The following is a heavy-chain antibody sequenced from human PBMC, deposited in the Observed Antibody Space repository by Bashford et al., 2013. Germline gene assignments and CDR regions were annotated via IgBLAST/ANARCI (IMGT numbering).Heavy chain of an antibody. CDR1: GYTFTGYY. CDR3: ATAGRHYGSGSLYYGMDV. D-gene: IGHD3-10*01. J-gene: IGHJ6*02. CDR2: INPNSGGT. V-gene: IGHV1-2*02. Sequence: ASVKVSCKASGYTFTGYYMHWVRQAPGQGLEWMGWINPNSGGTNYAQKFQGRVTMTRDTSISTAYMELSRLRSDDTAVYYCATAGRHYGSGSLYYGMDVWGQGTTVTVSS.